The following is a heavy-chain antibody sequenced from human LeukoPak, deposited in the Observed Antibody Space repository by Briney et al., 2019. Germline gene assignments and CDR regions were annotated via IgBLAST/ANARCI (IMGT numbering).Heavy chain of an antibody. V-gene: IGHV4-59*01. D-gene: IGHD4-17*01. CDR2: IYYSGST. J-gene: IGHJ4*02. CDR3: ARAATTVDPSPLDY. CDR1: GGSISSYY. Sequence: SETLSLTCTVSGGSISSYYWSWIRQPPGKGLEWIGYIYYSGSTNYNPSLKSRVTISVDTSKNQFSLKLSSVTAADTAVYYCARAATTVDPSPLDYWGQGALVAVSS.